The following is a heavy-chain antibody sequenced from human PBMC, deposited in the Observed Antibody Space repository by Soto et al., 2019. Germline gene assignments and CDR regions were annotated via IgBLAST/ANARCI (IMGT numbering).Heavy chain of an antibody. J-gene: IGHJ3*02. CDR3: AHPRGYGVFDAVDI. V-gene: IGHV3-23*01. D-gene: IGHD4-17*01. Sequence: PGGPLRLSCAASEVIFSTYAMHWIRPAPGKGLECVSAISNTGSSTYYAESVRGRFTISRDNSINTLYLQMSSLRTDDTAVYYCAHPRGYGVFDAVDIWGQGKIVTVS. CDR2: ISNTGSST. CDR1: EVIFSTYA.